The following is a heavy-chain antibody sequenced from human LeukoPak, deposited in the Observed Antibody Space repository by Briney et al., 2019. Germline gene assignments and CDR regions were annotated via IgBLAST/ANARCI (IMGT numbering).Heavy chain of an antibody. D-gene: IGHD3-22*01. V-gene: IGHV3-48*01. CDR3: AAYYYDSSPPLRY. CDR2: ISSSSSTI. J-gene: IGHJ4*02. CDR1: GFTFSSYS. Sequence: GGSLRLSCAASGFTFSSYSMNWVRQAPGKGLEWVSYISSSSSTIYYADSVKGRFTISRDNSKNTLYLQMNSLRAEDTAVYYCAAYYYDSSPPLRYWGQGTLVTVSS.